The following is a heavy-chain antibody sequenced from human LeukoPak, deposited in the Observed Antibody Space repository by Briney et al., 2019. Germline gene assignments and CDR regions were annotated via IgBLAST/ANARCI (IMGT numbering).Heavy chain of an antibody. Sequence: GGSLRLSCAAPGFIFDNYAIHWVRQAPGRGLEWVSLISGDGGSTFYADSVRGRFTISRDNTRKSLSLQMSSLRSEDTALYYCARESETSGWYDYWGQGTLVTVSS. CDR1: GFIFDNYA. CDR2: ISGDGGST. CDR3: ARESETSGWYDY. D-gene: IGHD6-19*01. J-gene: IGHJ4*02. V-gene: IGHV3-43*02.